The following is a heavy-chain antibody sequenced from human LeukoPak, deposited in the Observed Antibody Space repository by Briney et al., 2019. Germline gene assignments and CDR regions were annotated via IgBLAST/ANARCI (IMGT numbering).Heavy chain of an antibody. V-gene: IGHV3-20*04. CDR2: INSNGDNT. J-gene: IGHJ6*03. Sequence: GGTLRLSCAASGFTFDDYGMSWVRQAPGKGLEWVSRINSNGDNTHYADSVKGRFTISRDNAKNSLYLQMNSLMAEDTALYYCARDPYSGSYGGSYYYYMDVWGKGTTVTISS. CDR3: ARDPYSGSYGGSYYYYMDV. D-gene: IGHD1-26*01. CDR1: GFTFDDYG.